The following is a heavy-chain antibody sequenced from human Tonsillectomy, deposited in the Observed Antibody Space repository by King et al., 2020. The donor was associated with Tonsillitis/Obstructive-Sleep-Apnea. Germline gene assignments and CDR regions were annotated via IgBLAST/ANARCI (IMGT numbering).Heavy chain of an antibody. Sequence: LQLQESGPGLVKPSETLSLTCTVSGGSVSSRSYYLGWIRQPPGKGLEWIGSIYFSGNTYYNQSLKGRVPISVDGYRDQFSLKLSSVTAADTAVYYCARHPRGDIVVVPAATHFDSWGRGTMVRVSS. V-gene: IGHV4-39*01. CDR2: IYFSGNT. J-gene: IGHJ3*01. CDR3: ARHPRGDIVVVPAATHFDS. D-gene: IGHD2-2*01. CDR1: GGSVSSRSYY.